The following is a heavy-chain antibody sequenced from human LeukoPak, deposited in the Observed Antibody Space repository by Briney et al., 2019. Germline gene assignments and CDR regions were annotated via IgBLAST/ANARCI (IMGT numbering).Heavy chain of an antibody. V-gene: IGHV3-21*01. D-gene: IGHD4-17*01. CDR2: ISSSSSYI. CDR3: ARDYGDYGMDV. J-gene: IGHJ6*02. CDR1: GFTFYDYA. Sequence: GGSLRLSCAASGFTFYDYAMHWVRQGPGKGLEWGSSISSSSSYIYYADSVKGRFTISRDNAKNSLYLQMNSLRAEDTAVYYCARDYGDYGMDVWGQGTTVTVSS.